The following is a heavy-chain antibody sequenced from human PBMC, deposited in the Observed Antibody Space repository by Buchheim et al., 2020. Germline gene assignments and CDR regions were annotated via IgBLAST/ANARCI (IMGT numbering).Heavy chain of an antibody. CDR3: ARAMGGYYHYAMDV. D-gene: IGHD5-18*01. V-gene: IGHV3-48*03. Sequence: EVQLVESGGGLVQPRGSLRLSCAASGFTFSDYEMNWVRQAPGRGLEWVSYISSTGSTIYYADSVKGRFTISRDNAGNSLFLQMNSLRAEDTAVYHCARAMGGYYHYAMDVWGQGTT. CDR2: ISSTGSTI. CDR1: GFTFSDYE. J-gene: IGHJ6*02.